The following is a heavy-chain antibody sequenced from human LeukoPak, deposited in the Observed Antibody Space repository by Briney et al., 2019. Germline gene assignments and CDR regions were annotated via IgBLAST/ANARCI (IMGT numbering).Heavy chain of an antibody. CDR2: ISYDGSNK. V-gene: IGHV3-30*04. Sequence: PGGSLRLSCAASGFTFSSYAMHWVRQAPGKGLEWVAVISYDGSNKYYADSVKGRFTISRDNAKNSLYLQMNSLRAEDTAVYYCARGGRYFDWLSVYWGQGTLVTVSS. D-gene: IGHD3-9*01. J-gene: IGHJ4*02. CDR3: ARGGRYFDWLSVY. CDR1: GFTFSSYA.